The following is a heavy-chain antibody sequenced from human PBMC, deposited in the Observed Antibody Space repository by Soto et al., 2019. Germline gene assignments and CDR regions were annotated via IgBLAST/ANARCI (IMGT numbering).Heavy chain of an antibody. CDR1: GFTFSSYW. CDR2: INSDGSST. Sequence: GGSLRLSCAASGFTFSSYWMHWVRQAPGKGLVWASRINSDGSSTSYADSVKGRFTITRDNAKNTLYLQMNSLRAEDTAVYYCARDGVVGARSDYFDYWGQGTLVTVSS. D-gene: IGHD1-26*01. CDR3: ARDGVVGARSDYFDY. J-gene: IGHJ4*02. V-gene: IGHV3-74*01.